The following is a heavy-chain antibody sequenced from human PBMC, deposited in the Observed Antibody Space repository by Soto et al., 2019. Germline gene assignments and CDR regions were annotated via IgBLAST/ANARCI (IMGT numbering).Heavy chain of an antibody. J-gene: IGHJ5*02. CDR1: GFTFSSYA. CDR3: AKDAYCTGGSCSPA. Sequence: EVKLLESGGGLVPPGGSLRLSCAASGFTFSSYAMSWVRQAPGKGLAWISRISSSGGSTHSADSVKGRFTISRDNSKNPLYLQMNRLRAEDTAIHYCAKDAYCTGGSCSPAWGQGTLVTVSA. V-gene: IGHV3-23*01. CDR2: ISSSGGST. D-gene: IGHD2-15*01.